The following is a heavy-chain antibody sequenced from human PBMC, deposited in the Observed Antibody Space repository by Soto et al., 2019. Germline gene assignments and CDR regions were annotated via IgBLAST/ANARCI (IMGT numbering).Heavy chain of an antibody. V-gene: IGHV3-30*03. CDR1: GFTFSSYG. CDR2: ISYDGSNK. Sequence: GGSLRLSCAASGFTFSSYGMHWVRQAPGKGLEWVAVISYDGSNKYYADSVKGRFTISRDNSKNTLYLQMNSLRAEDTAVYYCAREGDYYDSSGYRLPYYFDYWGQGTLVTVSS. D-gene: IGHD3-22*01. J-gene: IGHJ4*02. CDR3: AREGDYYDSSGYRLPYYFDY.